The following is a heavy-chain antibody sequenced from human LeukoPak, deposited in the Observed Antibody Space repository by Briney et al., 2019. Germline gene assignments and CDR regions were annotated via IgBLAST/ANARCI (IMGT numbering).Heavy chain of an antibody. D-gene: IGHD5-12*01. V-gene: IGHV1-2*02. J-gene: IGHJ4*02. Sequence: ASGKVSCKASGYTFTGYYMHWVRQAPGQGLEWMGWINANSGGTNYAQKFQGRVTMTRDTSISTAYMEVSRLRSDDTAVYYCARAQSGYYPYFDYWGQGTLVTVSS. CDR3: ARAQSGYYPYFDY. CDR1: GYTFTGYY. CDR2: INANSGGT.